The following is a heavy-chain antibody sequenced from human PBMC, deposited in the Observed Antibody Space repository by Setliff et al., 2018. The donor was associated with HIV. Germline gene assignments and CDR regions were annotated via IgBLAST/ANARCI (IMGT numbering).Heavy chain of an antibody. V-gene: IGHV1-69*01. CDR3: ASGSHGEGATDY. D-gene: IGHD1-26*01. CDR2: IIPIFGTA. CDR1: GGTFSSYA. Sequence: VSCKASGGTFSSYAISWVRQAPGQGLEWMGGIIPIFGTANYAQKFQGRVTITADESTNTAYMELSSLRSEDTAVYYCASGSHGEGATDYWGLGTLVTVSS. J-gene: IGHJ4*02.